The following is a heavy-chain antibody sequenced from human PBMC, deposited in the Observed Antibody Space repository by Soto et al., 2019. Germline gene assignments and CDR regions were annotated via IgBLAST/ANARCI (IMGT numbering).Heavy chain of an antibody. D-gene: IGHD6-13*01. V-gene: IGHV1-69*02. Sequence: QVQMVQSGSEVKKPGSSVRVSCKTSGDTFSIYTISWVRQAPGQGLEWMGRVLPFLDITSYSQRFQGRVTITAYSSTTTAYMELSSLRSEDTAVYYCARDRDNSNWPNFDSWGQGTLVTVSS. J-gene: IGHJ4*02. CDR3: ARDRDNSNWPNFDS. CDR1: GDTFSIYT. CDR2: VLPFLDIT.